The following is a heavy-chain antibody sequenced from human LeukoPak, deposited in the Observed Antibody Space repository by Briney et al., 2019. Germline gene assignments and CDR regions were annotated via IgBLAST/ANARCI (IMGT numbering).Heavy chain of an antibody. Sequence: GGSLRLSCAASGFTFDDYGMSWVRQAPGKGLEWGSGINWNGGSTGYADSVKGRFTISRDNAKNSLYLQMNSLRAEDTAVYYCARVGGQWELDYWGQGTLVTVSS. D-gene: IGHD1-26*01. CDR1: GFTFDDYG. J-gene: IGHJ4*02. CDR3: ARVGGQWELDY. V-gene: IGHV3-20*04. CDR2: INWNGGST.